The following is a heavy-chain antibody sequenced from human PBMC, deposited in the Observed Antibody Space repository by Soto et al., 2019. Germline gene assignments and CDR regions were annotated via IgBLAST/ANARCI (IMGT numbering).Heavy chain of an antibody. V-gene: IGHV4-30-2*01. CDR2: IYHSGST. J-gene: IGHJ4*02. Sequence: QLQLQESGSGLVKPSQTLSLTCAVSGGSISSGGYSWSWIRQPPGKGLEWIGYIYHSGSTYYNPSLKSRVTISADRSKNQFALKLSSVTAADTAVYYCASQWLRGRYFDYWGQGTLVTVSS. D-gene: IGHD5-12*01. CDR3: ASQWLRGRYFDY. CDR1: GGSISSGGYS.